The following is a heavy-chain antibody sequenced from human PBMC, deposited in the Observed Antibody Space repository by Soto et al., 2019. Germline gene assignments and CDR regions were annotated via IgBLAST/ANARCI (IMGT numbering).Heavy chain of an antibody. V-gene: IGHV3-33*01. CDR1: GFTFSSYG. Sequence: QVQLVESGGGVVQPGRSLRLSCAASGFTFSSYGMHWVRQAPGKGLEWVAVIWYDGSNKYYADSVKGRFTISRDNSKNTLYLRMNSLRAEDTAVYYCARRAVEGYGMDVWGQGTTVTVSS. J-gene: IGHJ6*02. D-gene: IGHD6-19*01. CDR2: IWYDGSNK. CDR3: ARRAVEGYGMDV.